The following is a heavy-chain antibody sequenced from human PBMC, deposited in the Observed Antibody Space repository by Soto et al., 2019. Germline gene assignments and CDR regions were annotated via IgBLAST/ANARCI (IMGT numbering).Heavy chain of an antibody. J-gene: IGHJ5*02. CDR2: IIPIFGTA. Sequence: SVKVSCKASGGTFSSYAISWVRQAPGQGLEWMGGIIPIFGTANYAQKFQGRVTITADESTSTAYMELSSLRSEDTAVYYCARVVTYYYDSSGYPTWGQGTLVTVS. D-gene: IGHD3-22*01. CDR3: ARVVTYYYDSSGYPT. CDR1: GGTFSSYA. V-gene: IGHV1-69*13.